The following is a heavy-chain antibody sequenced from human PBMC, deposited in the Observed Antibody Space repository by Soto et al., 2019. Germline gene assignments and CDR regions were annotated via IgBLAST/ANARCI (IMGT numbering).Heavy chain of an antibody. CDR3: ARVNSATGSMHFDH. V-gene: IGHV3-21*01. D-gene: IGHD3-9*01. CDR1: TFNFTSYS. Sequence: EVQLVESGGGLVKPGGSRRLPCAGSTFNFTSYSLNWFRQPPGKGLEWVSSISATSTYIFYADSVKGRFTISRDNAQNSVSLQMNSLRAEDTALYYCARVNSATGSMHFDHWGQGTLVTVSS. J-gene: IGHJ4*02. CDR2: ISATSTYI.